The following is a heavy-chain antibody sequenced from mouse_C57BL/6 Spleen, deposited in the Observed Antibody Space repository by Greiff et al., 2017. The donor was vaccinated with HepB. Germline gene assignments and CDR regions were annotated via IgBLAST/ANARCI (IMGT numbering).Heavy chain of an antibody. Sequence: EVKLQESGPGMVKPSQSLSLTCTVTGYSITSGYDWHWIRHFPGNKLEWMGYISYSGSTNYNPSLKSRISITHDTSKNHFFLKLNSVTTEDTATYYCARENYGSSYVRYFDVWGTGTTVTVSS. CDR3: ARENYGSSYVRYFDV. J-gene: IGHJ1*03. D-gene: IGHD1-1*01. CDR1: GYSITSGYD. CDR2: ISYSGST. V-gene: IGHV3-1*01.